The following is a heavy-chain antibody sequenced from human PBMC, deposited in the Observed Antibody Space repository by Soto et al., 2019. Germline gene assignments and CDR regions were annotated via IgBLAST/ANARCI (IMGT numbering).Heavy chain of an antibody. D-gene: IGHD6-13*01. CDR3: ARGAAGTGNWFDP. J-gene: IGHJ5*02. Sequence: PXGTLSLTCAVYGGSFSGYYWSWIRQPPGKGLEWIGEINHSGSTNYNPSLKSRVTISVDTSKNQFSLKLSSVTAADTAVYYCARGAAGTGNWFDPWGQGTLVTVSS. CDR1: GGSFSGYY. CDR2: INHSGST. V-gene: IGHV4-34*01.